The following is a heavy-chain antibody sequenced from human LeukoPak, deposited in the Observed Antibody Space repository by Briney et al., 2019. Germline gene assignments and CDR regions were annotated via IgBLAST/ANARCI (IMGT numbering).Heavy chain of an antibody. V-gene: IGHV3-53*01. D-gene: IGHD2-21*01. Sequence: GGSLRLSCAASGFSVSGKFMSWVRQAPGKGLEWVSIIHYDGKIRYAGSVGGRFTIYRDDSENTLFLQVNSLRVDDTAVYFCASGDGYLQPYWGQGTLVTVSS. CDR3: ASGDGYLQPY. CDR1: GFSVSGKF. J-gene: IGHJ4*02. CDR2: IHYDGKI.